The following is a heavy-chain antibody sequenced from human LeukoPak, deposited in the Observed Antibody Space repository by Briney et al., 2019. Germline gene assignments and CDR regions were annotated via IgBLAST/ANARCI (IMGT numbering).Heavy chain of an antibody. D-gene: IGHD6-13*01. CDR3: ARESPVAAVGRSWFDP. CDR2: ISGGGVTT. J-gene: IGHJ5*02. Sequence: QTGGSLRLSCAASGFTFSSYAMSWVRQAPGKGLEWVSTISGGGVTTYYADSVKGRLTISRDNSKNTVSLQMNSLRDDDTAVYFCARESPVAAVGRSWFDPWGQGTLVTVSS. CDR1: GFTFSSYA. V-gene: IGHV3-23*01.